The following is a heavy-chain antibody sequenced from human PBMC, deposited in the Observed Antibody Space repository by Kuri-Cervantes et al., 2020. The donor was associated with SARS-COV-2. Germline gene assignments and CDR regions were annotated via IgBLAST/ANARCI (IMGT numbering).Heavy chain of an antibody. CDR3: ARGRSPGY. J-gene: IGHJ4*02. CDR1: GFTFSGYE. V-gene: IGHV4-34*01. CDR2: INHSGST. Sequence: ESLKISCAASGFTFSGYEMNWVRQAPGKGLEWIGEINHSGSTNYNPSLKSRVTISVDTSKNQFSLKLSSVTAADTAVYYCARGRSPGYRGQGTLVTVSS.